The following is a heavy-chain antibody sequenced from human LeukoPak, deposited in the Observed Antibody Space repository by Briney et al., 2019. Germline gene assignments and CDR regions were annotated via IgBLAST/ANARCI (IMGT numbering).Heavy chain of an antibody. J-gene: IGHJ4*02. D-gene: IGHD3-22*01. CDR3: ARGSYDSSATVDY. CDR1: GFTFSSYA. Sequence: GGSLRLSCAASGFTFSSYAMHWVRQAPGKGLEWVAVISYDGSNKYYADFVKGRFTISRDNSKNTLYLQMNSLRAEDTAVYYCARGSYDSSATVDYWGQGTLVTVSS. CDR2: ISYDGSNK. V-gene: IGHV3-30-3*01.